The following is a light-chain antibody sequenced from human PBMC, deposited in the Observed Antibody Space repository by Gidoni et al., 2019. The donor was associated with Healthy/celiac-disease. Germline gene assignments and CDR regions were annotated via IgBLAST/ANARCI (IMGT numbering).Light chain of an antibody. Sequence: EMVLTQSPATLSLSPGERATLPCRASQSVSSYLAWYQQKPGQDPRLLIYDASNRATGIPARFSGSGSGTDFTLTISSLEPEDFAVYYCQQRSNWPPKTFGGGTKVEIK. V-gene: IGKV3-11*01. J-gene: IGKJ4*01. CDR2: DAS. CDR1: QSVSSY. CDR3: QQRSNWPPKT.